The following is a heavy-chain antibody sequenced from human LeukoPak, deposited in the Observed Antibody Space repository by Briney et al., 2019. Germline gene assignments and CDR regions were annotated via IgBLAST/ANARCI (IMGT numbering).Heavy chain of an antibody. J-gene: IGHJ3*02. V-gene: IGHV3-21*01. Sequence: PGGSLRLSCAASGFTFSSYSMNWVRQAPGKGLEWVSSISSSSSYIYYADSVKGRFTISRDNAKNSLYLQMNSLRAEDTAVYYCARDPSWGLAAARDAFDIWGQGTMVTVSS. CDR1: GFTFSSYS. D-gene: IGHD6-13*01. CDR3: ARDPSWGLAAARDAFDI. CDR2: ISSSSSYI.